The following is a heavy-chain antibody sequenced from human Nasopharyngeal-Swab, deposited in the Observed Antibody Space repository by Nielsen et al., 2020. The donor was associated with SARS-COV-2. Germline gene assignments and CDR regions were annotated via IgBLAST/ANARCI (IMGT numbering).Heavy chain of an antibody. Sequence: SETLSLTCTVSGYSISSGYYWGWIRQPPGKGLEWIGSICHSGSTYYNPSLKSRVTISVDTSKNQFSLKLSSVTAADTAVYYCAREDYGDYYGMDVWGQGTTVTVSS. D-gene: IGHD4-17*01. V-gene: IGHV4-38-2*02. CDR3: AREDYGDYYGMDV. J-gene: IGHJ6*02. CDR1: GYSISSGYY. CDR2: ICHSGST.